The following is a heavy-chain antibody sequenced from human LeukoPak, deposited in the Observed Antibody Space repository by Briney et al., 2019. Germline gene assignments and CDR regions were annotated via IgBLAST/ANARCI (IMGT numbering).Heavy chain of an antibody. Sequence: SETLSLTCTVSGGSISVYYWSWIRQPPGKGLEWIGYIYYSGSTNYNPSLKSRVTISVDTSKNQFSLRLSSVTAADTAVYYCARHSKYYYDSSGSYVGYFQHWGQGTLVTVSS. D-gene: IGHD3-22*01. CDR3: ARHSKYYYDSSGSYVGYFQH. J-gene: IGHJ1*01. V-gene: IGHV4-59*08. CDR1: GGSISVYY. CDR2: IYYSGST.